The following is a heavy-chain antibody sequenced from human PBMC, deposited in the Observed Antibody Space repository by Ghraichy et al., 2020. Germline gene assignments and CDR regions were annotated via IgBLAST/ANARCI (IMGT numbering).Heavy chain of an antibody. V-gene: IGHV3-23*01. CDR1: GFTFSSYV. J-gene: IGHJ5*02. CDR2: ISANGGTT. Sequence: GGSLRLSCAASGFTFSSYVMSWVRQAPGKGLEWVSSISANGGTTYYADSVKGRFIISRDNSKDTLYLQMNSLRAEDAAIYYCAKAWVYCSGATCPSYTWFDPWGQGSLVTVSS. D-gene: IGHD2-15*01. CDR3: AKAWVYCSGATCPSYTWFDP.